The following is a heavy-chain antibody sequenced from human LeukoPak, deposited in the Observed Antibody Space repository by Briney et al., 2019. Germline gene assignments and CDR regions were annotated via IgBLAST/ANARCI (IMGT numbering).Heavy chain of an antibody. J-gene: IGHJ4*02. Sequence: SETLSLTCSVSGGSINSHYWSWIRQSPGKGLEWIGYVFNGGSTNYNPSLKSRVTMSLDTSRDQFSLRLSSATAADTAIYYCASRPAGSTWYGVFDFWSQGTLVTVSS. CDR2: VFNGGST. CDR3: ASRPAGSTWYGVFDF. V-gene: IGHV4-59*11. CDR1: GGSINSHY. D-gene: IGHD6-13*01.